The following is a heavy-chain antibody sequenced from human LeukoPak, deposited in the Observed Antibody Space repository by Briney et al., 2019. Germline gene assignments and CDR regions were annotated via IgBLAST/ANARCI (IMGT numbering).Heavy chain of an antibody. CDR2: IYYSGST. CDR1: GGSVSSGSYY. CDR3: ARDFTIFGLDV. V-gene: IGHV4-61*01. D-gene: IGHD3-3*01. Sequence: SQTLSLTCTVSGGSVSSGSYYWSWIRQPPGKGLKWIGYIYYSGSTNYNPSLKSRVTISVDTSKNQFSLKLSSVTAADTAVYYCARDFTIFGLDVWGQGTTVTVSS. J-gene: IGHJ6*02.